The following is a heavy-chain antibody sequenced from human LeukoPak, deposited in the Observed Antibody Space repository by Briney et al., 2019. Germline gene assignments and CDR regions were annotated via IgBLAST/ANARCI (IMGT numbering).Heavy chain of an antibody. CDR3: TAGRAYSLLDF. Sequence: ASVKVSCKVSGYRFTELSRHWVRQAPGKGLEWLGGFDLVHGDTIYAQKFQGRVTMTEDTSTDTSYMELSSLGSDDTAVYFCTAGRAYSLLDFWGQGTLVIVSS. CDR2: FDLVHGDT. CDR1: GYRFTELS. D-gene: IGHD5-18*01. J-gene: IGHJ4*02. V-gene: IGHV1-24*01.